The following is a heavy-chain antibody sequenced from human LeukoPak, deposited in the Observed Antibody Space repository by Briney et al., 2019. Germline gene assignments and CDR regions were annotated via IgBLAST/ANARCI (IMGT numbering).Heavy chain of an antibody. CDR1: GGSISSYY. D-gene: IGHD3-10*01. V-gene: IGHV4-34*01. J-gene: IGHJ4*02. CDR3: ARGSGSYYF. CDR2: IYHSGST. Sequence: SETLSLTCTVSGGSISSYYWSWIRQPPGKGLEWIGEIYHSGSTNYNPSLKSRVTISVDTSKNQFSLKLSSVTAADTAVYYCARGSGSYYFWGQGTLVTVSS.